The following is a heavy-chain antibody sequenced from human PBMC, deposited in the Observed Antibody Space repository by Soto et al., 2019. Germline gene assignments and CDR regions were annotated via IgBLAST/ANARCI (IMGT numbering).Heavy chain of an antibody. D-gene: IGHD5-18*01. Sequence: QLQLQESGPGLVKPSETLSLTCTVSGGSIISSSYYWCWIRQPPGKGLEWIGCIYYSGSTYYNPSLKSRVTNCVDTSKNQCSLKLSSVTAADTAVYYCARLVGSYGLYYYGMDVWGQGSTVTVSS. J-gene: IGHJ6*02. CDR3: ARLVGSYGLYYYGMDV. CDR2: IYYSGST. V-gene: IGHV4-39*01. CDR1: GGSIISSSYY.